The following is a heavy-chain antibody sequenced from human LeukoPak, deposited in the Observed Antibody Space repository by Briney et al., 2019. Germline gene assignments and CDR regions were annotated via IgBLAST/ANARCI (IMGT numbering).Heavy chain of an antibody. CDR2: ISYDGSNK. Sequence: GGSLRLTCAASGFTFSSYAMHWVRQAPGKGLEWVAVISYDGSNKYYADSVKGRFTISRDNSKNTLYLQMKSPRAEDTAVYHCASQIAVAGTGHFDLWGRGTLVTVSS. D-gene: IGHD6-19*01. CDR3: ASQIAVAGTGHFDL. V-gene: IGHV3-30*14. CDR1: GFTFSSYA. J-gene: IGHJ2*01.